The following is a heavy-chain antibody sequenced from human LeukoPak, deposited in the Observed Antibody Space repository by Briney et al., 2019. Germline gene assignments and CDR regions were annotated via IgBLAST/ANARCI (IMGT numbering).Heavy chain of an antibody. CDR3: AKVSYYDSSGYLDY. CDR1: GFTFSSYA. V-gene: IGHV3-23*01. D-gene: IGHD3-22*01. J-gene: IGHJ4*02. CDR2: ISGSGGST. Sequence: GGSLRLSCAASGFTFSSYAMSWVRQAPGKGLEWVSAISGSGGSTYYADSVKGRFTISRDNSKNTLYLHMNSLRAEDTAVYYCAKVSYYDSSGYLDYWGQGTLVTVSS.